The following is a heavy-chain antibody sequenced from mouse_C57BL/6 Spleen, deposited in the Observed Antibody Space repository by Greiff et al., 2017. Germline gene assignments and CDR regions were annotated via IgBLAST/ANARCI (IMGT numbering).Heavy chain of an antibody. CDR1: GYAFTNYL. J-gene: IGHJ4*01. V-gene: IGHV1-54*01. CDR2: INPGSGGT. CDR3: ARSSSYDQKAMDY. D-gene: IGHD2-10*01. Sequence: QVQLQQSGAELVRPGTSVKVSCKASGYAFTNYLIEWVKQRPGQGLEWIGVINPGSGGTNYNEKFKGKATLTADKSSSTAYMQLSSLTSEDSAVYFCARSSSYDQKAMDYWGQGTSVTVSS.